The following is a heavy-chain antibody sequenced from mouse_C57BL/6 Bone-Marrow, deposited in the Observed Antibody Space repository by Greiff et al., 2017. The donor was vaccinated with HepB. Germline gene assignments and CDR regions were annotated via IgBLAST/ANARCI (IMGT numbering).Heavy chain of an antibody. J-gene: IGHJ2*01. Sequence: QVQLKQPGAELVKPGASVKMSCKASGYTFTSYWITWVKQRPGQGLEWIGDIYPGSGSTNYNEKFKSKATLTVDTSSSTAYMQLSSLTSEDSAVYYCARCITTVVAGDYWGQGTTLTVSS. CDR3: ARCITTVVAGDY. D-gene: IGHD1-1*01. CDR1: GYTFTSYW. V-gene: IGHV1-55*01. CDR2: IYPGSGST.